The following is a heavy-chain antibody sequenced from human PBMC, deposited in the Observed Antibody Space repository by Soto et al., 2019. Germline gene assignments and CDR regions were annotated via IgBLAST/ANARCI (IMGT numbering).Heavy chain of an antibody. Sequence: QVQLQQWGAGLLKPSETLSLTCAVYGGSFSGYFWTWIRQPPGKGLEWIGEINYRGSTNYNPSLQSRVTISVDTSNNQFSLKRTSVTAADTAVYYCARGKNTMDVWGQGTTVTVSS. V-gene: IGHV4-34*01. J-gene: IGHJ6*02. CDR1: GGSFSGYF. CDR3: ARGKNTMDV. CDR2: INYRGST.